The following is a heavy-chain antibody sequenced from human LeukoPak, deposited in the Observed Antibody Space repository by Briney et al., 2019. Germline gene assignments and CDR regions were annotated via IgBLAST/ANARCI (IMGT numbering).Heavy chain of an antibody. CDR2: IYYSGST. D-gene: IGHD3-22*01. Sequence: SETLSLTCTVSGGSISSYYWSWIRQPPGKGLEWIGYIYYSGSTNYNPSLKSRVTISVDTSKNQFSLKLSSVTAADTAVYYCAREMGGITMIAGYFDLWGRGTLVTVSS. V-gene: IGHV4-59*01. CDR1: GGSISSYY. CDR3: AREMGGITMIAGYFDL. J-gene: IGHJ2*01.